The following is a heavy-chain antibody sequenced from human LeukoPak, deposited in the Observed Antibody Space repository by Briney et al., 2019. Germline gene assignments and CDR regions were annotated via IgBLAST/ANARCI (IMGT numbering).Heavy chain of an antibody. D-gene: IGHD3-22*01. CDR1: GGSISSGGYY. J-gene: IGHJ3*02. CDR2: IYHSGST. Sequence: SQTLSLTCTVSGGSISSGGYYWSWIRQPPGKGLEWIGYIYHSGSTYYNPSLKSRVTISVDTSKNQFSLKLSSVTAADTAVYYCAREYYYDSSGYCLDIWGQGTMVTVSS. V-gene: IGHV4-30-2*01. CDR3: AREYYYDSSGYCLDI.